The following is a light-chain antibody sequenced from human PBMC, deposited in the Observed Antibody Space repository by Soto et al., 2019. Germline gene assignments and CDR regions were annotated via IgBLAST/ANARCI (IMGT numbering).Light chain of an antibody. V-gene: IGKV2-28*01. Sequence: DIVMTQSPLSLPVTPGEPASISCRSSQSLLHSNGYNYLDWYLQKPGQSPQLRIYLASNRASGVPDRFSGSGSGTDFTLKISRVEAEDVGVYYCMQALQTPYTFGQGTKLEIK. J-gene: IGKJ2*01. CDR2: LAS. CDR3: MQALQTPYT. CDR1: QSLLHSNGYNY.